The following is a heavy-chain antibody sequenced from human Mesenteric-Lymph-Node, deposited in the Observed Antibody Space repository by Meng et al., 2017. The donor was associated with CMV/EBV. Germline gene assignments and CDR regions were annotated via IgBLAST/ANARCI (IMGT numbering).Heavy chain of an antibody. CDR3: ARGDSSSSVWFDP. CDR2: IIPIFGTA. D-gene: IGHD6-6*01. Sequence: KAAGGTCSSYANSGVRQAHGQGLEWRGGIIPIFGTANYEQKFQGRVTMTTDESTSTAYMELSSLRSEDTAVYYCARGDSSSSVWFDPWGQGTLVTV. CDR1: GGTCSSYA. J-gene: IGHJ5*02. V-gene: IGHV1-69*05.